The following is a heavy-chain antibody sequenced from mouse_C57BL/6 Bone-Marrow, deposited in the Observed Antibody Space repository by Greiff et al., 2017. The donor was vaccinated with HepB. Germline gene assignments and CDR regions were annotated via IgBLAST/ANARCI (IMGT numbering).Heavy chain of an antibody. CDR1: GYAFTNYL. V-gene: IGHV1-54*01. CDR3: ARFPYYYGSSYWYFDV. J-gene: IGHJ1*03. CDR2: INPGSGGT. D-gene: IGHD1-1*01. Sequence: VQLVESGAELVRPGTSVKVSCKASGYAFTNYLIEWVKQRPGQGLEWIGVINPGSGGTNYNEKFKGKATLTADKSSSTAYMQLSSLTSEDSAVYFCARFPYYYGSSYWYFDVWGTGTTVTVSS.